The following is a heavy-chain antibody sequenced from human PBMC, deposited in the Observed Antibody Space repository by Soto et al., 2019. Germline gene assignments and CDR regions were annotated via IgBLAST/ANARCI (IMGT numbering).Heavy chain of an antibody. CDR2: IYYSGST. CDR3: ARDNRSGGSCYYDY. V-gene: IGHV4-59*01. D-gene: IGHD2-15*01. CDR1: GGSISSYY. Sequence: SEILSLTCTVSGGSISSYYWRWIRQPPGKGLEWIGYIYYSGSTNYNPSLKSRVTISVDTSKNQFSLKLSSVTAADTAVYYCARDNRSGGSCYYDYWGQGTLVNVSS. J-gene: IGHJ4*02.